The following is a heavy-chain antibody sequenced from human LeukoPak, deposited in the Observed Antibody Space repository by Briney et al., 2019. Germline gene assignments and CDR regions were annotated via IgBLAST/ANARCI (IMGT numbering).Heavy chain of an antibody. V-gene: IGHV5-51*01. D-gene: IGHD3-3*01. CDR2: IYPGDSDT. Sequence: GESLKISCKASGYSFTSYWIGWVRQMPGKGLEWMGIIYPGDSDTRYSPSFQGQVTISADKSISTAYLQWSSLKASDTAMYYCARLDDFWSGSDYYYYGMDVWGQGTTVTVSS. CDR3: ARLDDFWSGSDYYYYGMDV. CDR1: GYSFTSYW. J-gene: IGHJ6*02.